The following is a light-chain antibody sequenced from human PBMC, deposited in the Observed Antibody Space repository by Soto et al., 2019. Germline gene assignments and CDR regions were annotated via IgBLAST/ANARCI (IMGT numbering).Light chain of an antibody. CDR1: SSDVGGYNS. J-gene: IGLJ1*01. Sequence: QSALTQPASVSGSPGQSITISCTGTSSDVGGYNSVSWYQQHPGKAPKLMIYEVSNRPSGVSNRFSGSKSGNTASLTISGLQAEDEADYYCSSYTSSSTYVCGPGTKLTVL. V-gene: IGLV2-14*01. CDR3: SSYTSSSTYV. CDR2: EVS.